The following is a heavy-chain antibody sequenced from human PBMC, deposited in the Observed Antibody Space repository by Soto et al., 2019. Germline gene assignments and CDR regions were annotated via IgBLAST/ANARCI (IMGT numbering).Heavy chain of an antibody. CDR1: GYTFTSYG. Sequence: EASVKVSCKASGYTFTSYGISWVRQAPGQGLEWMGWISAYNGNTNYAQKLQGRVTMTTDTSTSTAYMELRSLRSDDTAVYYCARADIVVVPAACDYWGQGTLVTVSS. D-gene: IGHD2-2*01. V-gene: IGHV1-18*01. CDR3: ARADIVVVPAACDY. CDR2: ISAYNGNT. J-gene: IGHJ4*02.